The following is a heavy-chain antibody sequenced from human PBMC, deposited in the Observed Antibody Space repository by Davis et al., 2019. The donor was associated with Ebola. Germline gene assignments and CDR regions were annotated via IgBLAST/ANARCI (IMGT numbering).Heavy chain of an antibody. CDR1: GGSFSGYY. D-gene: IGHD5-18*01. CDR3: ARDLGTAMAPG. V-gene: IGHV4-31*11. Sequence: LRLSCAVYGGSFSGYYWSWIRQHPGKGLEWIGYIYYSGSTYYNPSLKSRVTISVDTSKNQFSLKLSSVTAADTAVYYCARDLGTAMAPGWGQGTLVTVSS. J-gene: IGHJ4*02. CDR2: IYYSGST.